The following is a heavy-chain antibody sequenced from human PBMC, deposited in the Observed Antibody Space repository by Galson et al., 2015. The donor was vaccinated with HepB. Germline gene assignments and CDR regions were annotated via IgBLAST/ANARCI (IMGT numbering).Heavy chain of an antibody. D-gene: IGHD1-26*01. CDR2: IWHDGSNK. CDR1: GFIFSNYG. Sequence: SLRLSCATSGFIFSNYGMHWVRQAPGKGLEWVAGIWHDGSNKNYVDSLKGRLTISRGNSKNTLYLQMNSLRVEDTAVYYCARVKNDRTDSGSYSYYFDYWGQGTLVTVSS. J-gene: IGHJ4*02. CDR3: ARVKNDRTDSGSYSYYFDY. V-gene: IGHV3-33*01.